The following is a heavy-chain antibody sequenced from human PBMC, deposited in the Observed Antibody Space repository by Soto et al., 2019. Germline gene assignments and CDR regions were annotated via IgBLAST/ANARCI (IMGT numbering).Heavy chain of an antibody. J-gene: IGHJ4*02. CDR3: ARAHSLRYFDY. V-gene: IGHV4-30-2*01. CDR2: IYHSGST. D-gene: IGHD2-15*01. CDR1: GGSISSGGYS. Sequence: SETLSLTCAVSGGSISSGGYSWSWIRQPPGKGLEWIGYIYHSGSTYYNPSLKSRVTISVDRSKNQFSLKLSSVTAADTAVYYCARAHSLRYFDYWGQGTLVTVSS.